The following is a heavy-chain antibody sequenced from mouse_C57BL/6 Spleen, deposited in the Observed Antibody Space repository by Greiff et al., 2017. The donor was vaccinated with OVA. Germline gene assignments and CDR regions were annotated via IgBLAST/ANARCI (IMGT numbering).Heavy chain of an antibody. J-gene: IGHJ4*01. CDR1: GYTFPSYW. Sequence: QVHVKQPGAELVKPGASVQMSCKASGYTFPSYWITWVKQRPGQGLEWVGDIYPGSGSTNYNEKFKSKATLTVDTSSSTAYMQLSSLTSEDSSVYYCASGDGNYAMDYWGQGTSVTVSS. V-gene: IGHV1-55*01. CDR3: ASGDGNYAMDY. CDR2: IYPGSGST. D-gene: IGHD2-1*01.